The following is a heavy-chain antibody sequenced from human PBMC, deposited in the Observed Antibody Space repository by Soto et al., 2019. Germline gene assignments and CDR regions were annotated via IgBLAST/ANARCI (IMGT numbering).Heavy chain of an antibody. D-gene: IGHD3-10*01. CDR2: ISGSGGST. J-gene: IGHJ3*02. Sequence: GGSLRLSCAASGFTFSSYAMSWVRQAPGKGLEWVSAISGSGGSTYYADSVKGRFTISRDNSKNTLYLQMNSLRAEDTAVYYCAKNFPMVRGVIRGDAFDIWGQGTMVTVSS. CDR3: AKNFPMVRGVIRGDAFDI. CDR1: GFTFSSYA. V-gene: IGHV3-23*01.